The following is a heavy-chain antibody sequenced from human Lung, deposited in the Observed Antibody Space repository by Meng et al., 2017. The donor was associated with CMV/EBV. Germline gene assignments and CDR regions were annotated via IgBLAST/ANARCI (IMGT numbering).Heavy chain of an antibody. V-gene: IGHV3-53*01. CDR2: IYSSGRT. J-gene: IGHJ5*02. CDR3: VRGPLLGWFDP. CDR1: GFTVTSYY. Sequence: VHLEESGGGLIQPGGSLRLSCAASGFTVTSYYMHWVRQAPGKGLEWVSVIYSSGRTYYADSEKGRFTISRDNSKNTVDLQMNTLRAEDTAIYYCVRGPLLGWFDPWGQGALVTVSS.